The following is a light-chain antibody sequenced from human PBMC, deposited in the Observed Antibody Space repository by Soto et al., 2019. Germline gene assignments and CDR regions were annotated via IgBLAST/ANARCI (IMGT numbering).Light chain of an antibody. CDR2: GNS. J-gene: IGLJ3*02. Sequence: QSVLTQPPSVSGAPGQRVTISCTGSSPNIGAGFDVYWYHQIAGTAPKLLIHGNSNRPSGVPDRFSGSKSGTSATRANNGLHAEDEAQYYCRSYDNSLSGSWVFGGGTKLTVL. V-gene: IGLV1-40*01. CDR3: RSYDNSLSGSWV. CDR1: SPNIGAGFD.